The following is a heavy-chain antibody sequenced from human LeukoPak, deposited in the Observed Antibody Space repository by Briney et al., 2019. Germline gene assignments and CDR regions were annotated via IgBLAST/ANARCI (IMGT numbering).Heavy chain of an antibody. V-gene: IGHV3-49*01. CDR1: GFTFGDHA. D-gene: IGHD3-10*01. CDR3: SRGGGSGSYNYYFDS. J-gene: IGHJ4*02. CDR2: IRSKAYGGTT. Sequence: GGSLRLSCTASGFTFGDHAMSWFRQAPGKGLEWVGFIRSKAYGGTTEYAASVKGRFTISRDGSKTSAYLQMNSLKTEDTAVYYCSRGGGSGSYNYYFDSWGQGTLVTVSS.